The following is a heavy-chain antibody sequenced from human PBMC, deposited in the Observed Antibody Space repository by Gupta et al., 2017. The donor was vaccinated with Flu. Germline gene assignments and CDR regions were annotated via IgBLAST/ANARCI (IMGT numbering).Heavy chain of an antibody. J-gene: IGHJ5*02. D-gene: IGHD2-2*01. CDR3: ARVRGVVVDWFDP. CDR2: INPSGGST. V-gene: IGHV1-46*03. Sequence: RQAPGKGLEWMGIINPSGGSTSYAQKFQGRVTMTRDTSTSTVYMELSSLRSEDTAVYYCARVRGVVVDWFDPWGQGTLVTVSS.